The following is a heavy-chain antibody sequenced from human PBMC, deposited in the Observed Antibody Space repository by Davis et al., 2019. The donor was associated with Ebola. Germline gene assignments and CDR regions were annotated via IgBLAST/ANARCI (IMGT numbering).Heavy chain of an antibody. V-gene: IGHV3-30-3*01. J-gene: IGHJ4*02. Sequence: GGSLRLSCAASGFTFSSYAVHWVRQAPGKGLEWVAVIAYDGGNKYYADSVKGRFTISRDNSKNTLYLQMSSLRPEDTAVYYCAKDWVRDYVDYWGQGTLVTVSS. CDR2: IAYDGGNK. D-gene: IGHD3-10*01. CDR1: GFTFSSYA. CDR3: AKDWVRDYVDY.